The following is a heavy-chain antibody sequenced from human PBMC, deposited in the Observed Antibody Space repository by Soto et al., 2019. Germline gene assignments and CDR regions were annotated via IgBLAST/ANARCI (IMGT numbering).Heavy chain of an antibody. D-gene: IGHD2-15*01. CDR3: ARASRSVCSGGSCYSDYYYGMDV. CDR1: GGTFSSYA. V-gene: IGHV1-69*06. CDR2: IIPIFGTA. J-gene: IGHJ6*02. Sequence: GASVKVSCKASGGTFSSYAISWVRQAPGQGLEWMGGIIPIFGTANYAQKFQGRVTITADKSTSTAYMELSSLRSEDTAVYYCARASRSVCSGGSCYSDYYYGMDVWGQGTTVTVSS.